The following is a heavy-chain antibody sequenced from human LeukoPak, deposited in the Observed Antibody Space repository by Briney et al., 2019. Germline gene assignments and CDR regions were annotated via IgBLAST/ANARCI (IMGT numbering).Heavy chain of an antibody. CDR3: AKSVNGDYHDAFDI. D-gene: IGHD4-17*01. CDR1: GFTFDDYA. Sequence: PGRSLRLSCAGSGFTFDDYAMHWVRQVPGKGLEWVSGISWNSGSIAYADSMKGRFTISRDNAGNSLYLQMNSLRPEDTALYYCAKSVNGDYHDAFDIRGQGTMVTVSS. J-gene: IGHJ3*02. V-gene: IGHV3-9*01. CDR2: ISWNSGSI.